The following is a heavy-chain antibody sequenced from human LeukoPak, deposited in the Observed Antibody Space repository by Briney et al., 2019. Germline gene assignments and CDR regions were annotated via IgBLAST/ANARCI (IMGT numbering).Heavy chain of an antibody. CDR3: ARNYYEPTYDYYFDC. CDR2: ISGSGGST. CDR1: GFTSSSYV. J-gene: IGHJ4*02. V-gene: IGHV3-23*01. Sequence: GRSLRLSCAASGFTSSSYVMHWVRQAPGKGLEWVSAISGSGGSTYYADSVRGRFTISRDNSKNTLYLHMNSLRAEDTALYYCARNYYEPTYDYYFDCWGQGTLVTVSS. D-gene: IGHD1-26*01.